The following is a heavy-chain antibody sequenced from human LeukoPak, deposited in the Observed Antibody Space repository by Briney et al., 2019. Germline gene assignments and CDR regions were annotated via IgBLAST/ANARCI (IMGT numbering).Heavy chain of an antibody. Sequence: GGSLRLSCAASRFTFSSYAMHWVRQAPGKGLEWVAVISYDGSNKYYADSVKGRFTISRDNSKNTLYLQMNSLRAEDTAVYYCANDWYGDAFDIWGQGTMVTVSS. D-gene: IGHD6-13*01. V-gene: IGHV3-30*18. CDR3: ANDWYGDAFDI. J-gene: IGHJ3*02. CDR1: RFTFSSYA. CDR2: ISYDGSNK.